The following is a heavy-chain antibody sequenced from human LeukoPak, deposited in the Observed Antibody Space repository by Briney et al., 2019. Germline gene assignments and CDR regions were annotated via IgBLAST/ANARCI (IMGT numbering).Heavy chain of an antibody. CDR2: IFYSGST. V-gene: IGHV4-39*01. J-gene: IGHJ4*02. CDR1: GGSISSYY. Sequence: SETLSLTCTVSGGSISSYYWSWIRQPPGKGLEWIGSIFYSGSTYYNPSLKSRVTISVDTSKNQFSLKLSSVTAADTAVYYCARTLAAAGFLVFDYWGQGTLVTVSS. D-gene: IGHD6-13*01. CDR3: ARTLAAAGFLVFDY.